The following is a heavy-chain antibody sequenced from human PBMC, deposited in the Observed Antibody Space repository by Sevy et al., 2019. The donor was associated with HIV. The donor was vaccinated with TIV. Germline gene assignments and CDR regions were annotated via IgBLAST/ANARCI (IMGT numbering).Heavy chain of an antibody. J-gene: IGHJ4*02. CDR2: VSGSGDRT. V-gene: IGHV3-23*01. D-gene: IGHD5-12*01. CDR3: AKATSAKATEDHFYY. CDR1: GFTFNSFA. Sequence: GGSLRLSCAASGFTFNSFAISWVRQAPGKGLEWVSGVSGSGDRTYYTDYMKGRFSVARDNSKNTLYLQIDNLRVEDTAVYYCAKATSAKATEDHFYYWGQGTLVTVSS.